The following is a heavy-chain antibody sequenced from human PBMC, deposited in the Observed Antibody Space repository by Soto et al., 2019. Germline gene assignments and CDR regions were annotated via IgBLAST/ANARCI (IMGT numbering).Heavy chain of an antibody. V-gene: IGHV4-4*07. CDR2: IYATGTT. J-gene: IGHJ5*02. CDR3: VRDGTKTLRDWFDP. Sequence: SETLSLTCTVSSASISGFYWSWIRKSAGKGLEWIGRIYATGTTDYNPSLKSRVMMSVDTSKKQFSLKLRSVTAADTAVFYCVRDGTKTLRDWFDPWGQGISVTVSS. CDR1: SASISGFY. D-gene: IGHD1-1*01.